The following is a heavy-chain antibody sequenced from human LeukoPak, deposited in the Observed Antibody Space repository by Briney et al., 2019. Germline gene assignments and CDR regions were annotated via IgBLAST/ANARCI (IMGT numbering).Heavy chain of an antibody. CDR2: IYYNGST. D-gene: IGHD5-24*01. J-gene: IGHJ5*02. CDR1: GGSISSYY. Sequence: SETLSLTCTVSGGSISSYYWRWIRQPPGKGLEWVGYIYYNGSTNYNPSLKSRVTISVDTSKNQFSLKLSSVTAADTAVYYCARHSWLQVQDRFDPWGQGTLVTVSS. CDR3: ARHSWLQVQDRFDP. V-gene: IGHV4-59*08.